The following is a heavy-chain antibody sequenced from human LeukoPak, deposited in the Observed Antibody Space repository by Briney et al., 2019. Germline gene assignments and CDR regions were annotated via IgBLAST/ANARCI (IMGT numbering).Heavy chain of an antibody. CDR2: INHSGST. Sequence: PSETLSLTCAVYGGSFSGYYWSWTRQPPGKGLEWIGEINHSGSTNYNPSLKSRVTISVDTSKNQFSLKLSSVTAADTAVYYCARDSITIGIWGQGTMVTVSS. V-gene: IGHV4-34*01. J-gene: IGHJ3*02. D-gene: IGHD3-3*01. CDR3: ARDSITIGI. CDR1: GGSFSGYY.